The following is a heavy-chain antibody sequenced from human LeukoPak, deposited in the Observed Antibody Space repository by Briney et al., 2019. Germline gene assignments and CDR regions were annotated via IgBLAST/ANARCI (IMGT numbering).Heavy chain of an antibody. CDR1: GYTFTGYC. D-gene: IGHD2-8*01. CDR3: AGMLAADLPYY. CDR2: INPSSGGT. J-gene: IGHJ4*02. Sequence: RASVKVSCKASGYTFTGYCMHWVRQAPGQGLEWMGWINPSSGGTNYAQKFQGRVTMTRDTSISTAYLELSRLSSDDTAVYYCAGMLAADLPYYWGERTLVTVSS. V-gene: IGHV1-2*02.